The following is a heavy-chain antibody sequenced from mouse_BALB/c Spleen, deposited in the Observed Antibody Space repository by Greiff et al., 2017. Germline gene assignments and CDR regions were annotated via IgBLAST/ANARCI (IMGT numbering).Heavy chain of an antibody. CDR3: AYHYYGSNYYAMDY. CDR1: GYTFSSYW. D-gene: IGHD1-1*01. Sequence: QVQLQQSGAELMKPGASVKISCKATGYTFSSYWIEWVKQRPGHGLEWIGEILPGSGSTNYNEKFKGKATFTADTSSNTAYMQLSSLTSEDSAVYYCAYHYYGSNYYAMDYWGQGTSVTVSS. CDR2: ILPGSGST. J-gene: IGHJ4*01. V-gene: IGHV1-9*01.